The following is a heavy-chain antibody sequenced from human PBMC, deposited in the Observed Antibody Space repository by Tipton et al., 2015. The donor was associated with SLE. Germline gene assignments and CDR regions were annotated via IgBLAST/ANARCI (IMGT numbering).Heavy chain of an antibody. CDR2: IKGKTDGGTT. CDR1: GFTFSSYA. J-gene: IGHJ6*02. Sequence: SLRLSCAASGFTFSSYAMSWVRQAPGKGLEWVGRIKGKTDGGTTDYAAPVKGRFTISRDDSKNTLYLQMNSLKTEDTAVYYCTTSITIFGVVITHYGMDVWGQGTTVTVSS. V-gene: IGHV3-15*01. D-gene: IGHD3-3*01. CDR3: TTSITIFGVVITHYGMDV.